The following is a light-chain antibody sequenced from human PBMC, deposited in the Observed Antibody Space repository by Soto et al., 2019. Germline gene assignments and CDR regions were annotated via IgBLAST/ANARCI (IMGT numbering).Light chain of an antibody. J-gene: IGKJ5*01. Sequence: EIVLTQSPGTLSLSPGERATLSCRASQTVSNFFLAWYQQKPGQAPRLLVYGTSSRATGIPDRFSGSGSETDFTLTISGLEPDDFAVYYCQQYEESPITFGQGTRLEIK. CDR1: QTVSNFF. CDR2: GTS. V-gene: IGKV3-20*01. CDR3: QQYEESPIT.